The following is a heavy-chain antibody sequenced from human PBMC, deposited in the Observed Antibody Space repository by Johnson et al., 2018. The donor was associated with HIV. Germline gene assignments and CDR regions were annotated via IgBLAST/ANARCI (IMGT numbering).Heavy chain of an antibody. CDR2: ISSSGSTI. Sequence: MQLVESGGGLVQPGGSLRLSCAASGFTFSSFWMHWVRQAPGKGLEWVSYISSSGSTIYYADSVKGRFTISRDNAKNSLYLQMNSLRAEDTAVYYCARVAALYDAFDIWGQGTMVTVSS. CDR3: ARVAALYDAFDI. CDR1: GFTFSSFW. D-gene: IGHD2-15*01. V-gene: IGHV3-48*04. J-gene: IGHJ3*02.